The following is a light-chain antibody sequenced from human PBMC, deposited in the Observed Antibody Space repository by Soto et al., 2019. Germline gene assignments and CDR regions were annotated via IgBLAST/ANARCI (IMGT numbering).Light chain of an antibody. V-gene: IGKV3-11*01. J-gene: IGKJ5*01. CDR2: DAS. Sequence: ETVLTQSPATLSLSPGESATLSCRASQSVSSYLAWYQQKRGQAPRLLIYDASNRATGIPARFSGSGSVTDSTLTISSREPEDFAVYSCQQRSNWPPITFGQGTRLEI. CDR3: QQRSNWPPIT. CDR1: QSVSSY.